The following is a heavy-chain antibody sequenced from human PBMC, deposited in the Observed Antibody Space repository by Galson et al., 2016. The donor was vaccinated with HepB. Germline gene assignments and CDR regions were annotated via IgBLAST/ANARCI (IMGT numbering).Heavy chain of an antibody. V-gene: IGHV3-7*03. CDR2: IKQDGSET. D-gene: IGHD1-20*01. CDR1: GFTFSSYW. J-gene: IGHJ6*03. CDR3: ARMGEGLAPVSIIGLDNYYYYMDV. Sequence: SLRLSCAASGFTFSSYWMTWVRQAPGKGLEWVANIKQDGSETYYVDSVKGRFTVSKDNGKNSLYLQMNTLSAEDTAVYYCARMGEGLAPVSIIGLDNYYYYMDVWGKGTTVTVSS.